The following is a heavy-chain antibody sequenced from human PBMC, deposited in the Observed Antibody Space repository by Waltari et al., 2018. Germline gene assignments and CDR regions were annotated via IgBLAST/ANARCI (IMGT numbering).Heavy chain of an antibody. Sequence: EVQLVESGGGLVQPGRSLRLSCAASGFTFDDYAMHWVRQAPGKGLEWVSGISWNSGSIGYADAVKGRFTISRDNAKNSLYLQMNSLRAEDTALYYCAKDKDPGSPPVGYFDYWGQGTLVTVSS. CDR2: ISWNSGSI. CDR1: GFTFDDYA. V-gene: IGHV3-9*01. J-gene: IGHJ4*02. CDR3: AKDKDPGSPPVGYFDY.